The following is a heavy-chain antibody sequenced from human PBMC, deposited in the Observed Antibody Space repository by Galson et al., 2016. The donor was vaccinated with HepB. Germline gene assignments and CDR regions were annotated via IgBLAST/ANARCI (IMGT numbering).Heavy chain of an antibody. CDR3: AKGYGMDA. V-gene: IGHV3-23*01. CDR1: GFTFSSYA. J-gene: IGHJ6*02. CDR2: VRGSNTGSSGRI. Sequence: SLRLSCAASGFTFSSYAMSWVRQAPGKGLEWVSVVRGSNTGSSGRISYAESVKGRFTISRVNSKDTLYLQMNSLRDEDTAVYYCAKGYGMDAWGQGTTVTVSS.